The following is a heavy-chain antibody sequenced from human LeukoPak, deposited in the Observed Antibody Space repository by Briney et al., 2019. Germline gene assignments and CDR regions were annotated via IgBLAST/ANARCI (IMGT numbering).Heavy chain of an antibody. Sequence: GGSLRLSCSASGFTFSSYAMHWVRQAPGKGLEYVSAISSNGGSTYYADSVKGRFTISRDNSKNTLYLQMSSLRAEDTAVYYCVRVADSSSWYGWFDPWGQETLVTVSS. CDR3: VRVADSSSWYGWFDP. D-gene: IGHD6-13*01. CDR1: GFTFSSYA. J-gene: IGHJ5*02. V-gene: IGHV3-64D*06. CDR2: ISSNGGST.